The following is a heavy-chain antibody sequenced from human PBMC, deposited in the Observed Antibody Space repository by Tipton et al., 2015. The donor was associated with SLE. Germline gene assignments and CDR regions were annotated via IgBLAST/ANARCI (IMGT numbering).Heavy chain of an antibody. Sequence: QVQLVQSGAEVKKPGASVKVSCKASEYTFTEYFLHWVRQAPGQGLEWMGRINPNSGDTNFAQKFQGRVTMTRATSIGTAYMELSGLKSDDTALYYCARDSRRFTLAIWGQGTMITVSS. CDR3: ARDSRRFTLAI. CDR1: EYTFTEYF. CDR2: INPNSGDT. J-gene: IGHJ3*02. V-gene: IGHV1-2*06. D-gene: IGHD3-3*01.